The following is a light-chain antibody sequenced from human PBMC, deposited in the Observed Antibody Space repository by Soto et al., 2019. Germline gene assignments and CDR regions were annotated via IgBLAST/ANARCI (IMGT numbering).Light chain of an antibody. CDR2: KVS. CDR1: QGLVSSDGNTY. CDR3: MQGTHWPPT. Sequence: DVVMTQSPLSLPVSLGQAASISCKSSQGLVSSDGNTYLNWFHQRPGQSPSRLIYKVSNRDPGVPDRFSGSGSGSDFTLKISRVEAEDVGMYFCMQGTHWPPTFGQGTKVEIK. V-gene: IGKV2-30*01. J-gene: IGKJ1*01.